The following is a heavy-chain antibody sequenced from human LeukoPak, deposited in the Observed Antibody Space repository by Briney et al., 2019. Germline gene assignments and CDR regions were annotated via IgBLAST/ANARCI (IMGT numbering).Heavy chain of an antibody. CDR2: INPNGGGT. V-gene: IGHV1-2*06. CDR1: GYIFTGYY. Sequence: GASVKVSCKASGYIFTGYYIHWVRQAPGQGLEWMGRINPNGGGTNYAQKFQDRVTVTGDTSISTAYMELSRLRSDDTAVYYCAREIRRGAGDWFDPWGQGTLVTVSS. J-gene: IGHJ5*02. CDR3: AREIRRGAGDWFDP. D-gene: IGHD1-26*01.